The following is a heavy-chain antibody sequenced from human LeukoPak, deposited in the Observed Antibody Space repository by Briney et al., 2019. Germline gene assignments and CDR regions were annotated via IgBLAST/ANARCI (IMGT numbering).Heavy chain of an antibody. J-gene: IGHJ4*02. Sequence: GGSLRLSCAASGFTFYSYAMTWVRQAPGKGLEWVSAIGSGGGSTYYADSVKGRFTISRDNSKNTLYLQMNSLRAEDTAVYYCAKDRSGSGSYYPDYWGQGTLVTVSS. CDR1: GFTFYSYA. V-gene: IGHV3-23*01. D-gene: IGHD3-10*01. CDR3: AKDRSGSGSYYPDY. CDR2: IGSGGGST.